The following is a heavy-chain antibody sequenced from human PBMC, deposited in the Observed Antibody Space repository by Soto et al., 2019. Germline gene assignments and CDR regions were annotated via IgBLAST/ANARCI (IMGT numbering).Heavy chain of an antibody. V-gene: IGHV4-4*07. CDR3: ARVGCSGGSCYYYYYYGMDV. J-gene: IGHJ6*02. CDR2: IYTSGST. D-gene: IGHD2-15*01. Sequence: ASETLSLTCTVSGGSISSYYWSWIRQPAGKGLEWIGRIYTSGSTNYNPSLKSRVTMSVDTSKNQFSLKLSSVTAADTAVYYCARVGCSGGSCYYYYYYGMDVWGQGTTVTVSS. CDR1: GGSISSYY.